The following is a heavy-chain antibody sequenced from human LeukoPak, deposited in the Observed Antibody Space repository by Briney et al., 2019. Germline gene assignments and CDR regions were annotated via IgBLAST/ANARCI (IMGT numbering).Heavy chain of an antibody. CDR1: GGSISSGGYY. V-gene: IGHV4-31*03. J-gene: IGHJ5*02. D-gene: IGHD5-18*01. CDR2: IYYSGST. Sequence: PSETLSLTCTVSGGSISSGGYYWSWIRQHPGKGLEWIGYIYYSGSTYYNPSLKSRVTISVDTSKNQFSLKLSSVTAADTAVYYCARGIAMVTYGLDHWGQGTLVTVSS. CDR3: ARGIAMVTYGLDH.